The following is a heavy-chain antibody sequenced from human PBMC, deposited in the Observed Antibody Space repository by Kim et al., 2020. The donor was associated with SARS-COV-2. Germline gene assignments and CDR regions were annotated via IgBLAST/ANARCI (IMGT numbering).Heavy chain of an antibody. CDR1: GGSISSSSYY. CDR3: ARRPELLWFGVGGFDP. V-gene: IGHV4-39*01. CDR2: IYYSGST. J-gene: IGHJ5*02. Sequence: SETLSLTCTVSGGSISSSSYYWGWIRQPPGKGLEWIGSIYYSGSTYYNPSLKSRVTISVDTSKNQFSLKLSSVTAADTAVYYCARRPELLWFGVGGFDP. D-gene: IGHD3-10*01.